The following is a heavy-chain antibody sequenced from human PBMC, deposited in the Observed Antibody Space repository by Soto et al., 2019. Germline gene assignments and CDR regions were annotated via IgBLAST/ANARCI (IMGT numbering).Heavy chain of an antibody. CDR3: AKDLGSSGYDYYYYYGMDV. Sequence: QVQLVESGGGVVQPGRSLRLSCAASGFTFSSYGMHWVRQAPGKGLEWVAVISYDGSNKYYADSVKGRFTISRDNSKNPLYLQMNSLRAEDTAVYYCAKDLGSSGYDYYYYYGMDVWGQGTTVTVSS. V-gene: IGHV3-30*18. D-gene: IGHD3-22*01. CDR1: GFTFSSYG. CDR2: ISYDGSNK. J-gene: IGHJ6*02.